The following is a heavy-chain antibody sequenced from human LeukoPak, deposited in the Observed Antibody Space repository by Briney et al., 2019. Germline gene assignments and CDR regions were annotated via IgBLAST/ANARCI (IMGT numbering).Heavy chain of an antibody. Sequence: SETLSLTRTVSGGSISSGGYYWSWIRQPPGEGLEWIGYIYYSGSTYYNPSLKSRVTISVDTSKNQFSLKLSSLTAADTAVYYCARYRYGGIDYWGQGTLVTVSS. CDR1: GGSISSGGYY. D-gene: IGHD4-17*01. CDR3: ARYRYGGIDY. J-gene: IGHJ4*02. V-gene: IGHV4-31*02. CDR2: IYYSGST.